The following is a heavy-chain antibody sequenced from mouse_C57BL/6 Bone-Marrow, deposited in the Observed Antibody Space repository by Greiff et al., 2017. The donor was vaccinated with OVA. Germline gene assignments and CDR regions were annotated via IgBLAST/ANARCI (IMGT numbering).Heavy chain of an antibody. D-gene: IGHD2-1*01. Sequence: QVQLQQSGPELVKPGASVKISCKASGYAFSSSWMNWVKQRPGKGLEWIGRIYPGDGDTNYNGKFKGKATLTADKSSSTAYMQLSSLTSEDSAVYFCAGVYYGNFFAYWGQGTLVTVSA. V-gene: IGHV1-82*01. CDR2: IYPGDGDT. CDR3: AGVYYGNFFAY. J-gene: IGHJ3*01. CDR1: GYAFSSSW.